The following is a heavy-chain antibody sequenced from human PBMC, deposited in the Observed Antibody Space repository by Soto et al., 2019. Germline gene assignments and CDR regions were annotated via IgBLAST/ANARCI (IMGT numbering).Heavy chain of an antibody. D-gene: IGHD6-6*01. CDR1: GYTFTSYG. CDR3: ARGVRARYSSSPSNWFDP. J-gene: IGHJ5*02. Sequence: QVQLVQSGAEVKKPGASVKVSCKASGYTFTSYGISWVRQAPGQGLEWMGWISAYNGNTNYAQKLQGRVTMTTDTSTSTAYMELRSRRSDDTAVYYCARGVRARYSSSPSNWFDPWGQGTLVTVSS. CDR2: ISAYNGNT. V-gene: IGHV1-18*01.